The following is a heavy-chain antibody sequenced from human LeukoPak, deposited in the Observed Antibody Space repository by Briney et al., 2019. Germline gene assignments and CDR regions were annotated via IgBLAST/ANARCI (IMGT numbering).Heavy chain of an antibody. D-gene: IGHD1-14*01. V-gene: IGHV6-1*01. CDR3: AKTGAAFQLNDAFDI. CDR1: GDSVSSNSAT. Sequence: SQTFSLTCAISGDSVSSNSATWNWIRQSPSRGLEWLGRTYYRSKWYSDYAVSVKSRIAFDSDTSKNQFSLHLNSVTPEDTAVYYCAKTGAAFQLNDAFDIWGQGTMVTVSS. CDR2: TYYRSKWYS. J-gene: IGHJ3*02.